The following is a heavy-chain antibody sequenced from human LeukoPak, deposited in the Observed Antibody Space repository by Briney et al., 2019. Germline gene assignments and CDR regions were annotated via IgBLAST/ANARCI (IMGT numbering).Heavy chain of an antibody. J-gene: IGHJ3*02. D-gene: IGHD2-2*01. Sequence: HGASVKVSCTASGYTFTGYYMHWVRQAPGQGLEWMGWINPNSGGTNYAQKFQGRVTMTRDTSISTAYMDLSRLISDDTAVYYCARGPAHGAFDIWGQGTMVTVSS. CDR2: INPNSGGT. CDR3: ARGPAHGAFDI. CDR1: GYTFTGYY. V-gene: IGHV1-2*02.